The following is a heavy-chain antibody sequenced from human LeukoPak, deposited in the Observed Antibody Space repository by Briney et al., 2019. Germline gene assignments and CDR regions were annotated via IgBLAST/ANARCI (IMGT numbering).Heavy chain of an antibody. D-gene: IGHD6-13*01. J-gene: IGHJ2*01. Sequence: SETLSLTCTVSGYSINSGYFWGWIRQPPLKGLEWIGSIYHSGRTYYNPSLKSRVTISVDTSKNQFSLKLSSVTAADTAVYYCARVYYSSSYDYWYFDLWGRGTLVTVSS. CDR1: GYSINSGYF. V-gene: IGHV4-38-2*02. CDR2: IYHSGRT. CDR3: ARVYYSSSYDYWYFDL.